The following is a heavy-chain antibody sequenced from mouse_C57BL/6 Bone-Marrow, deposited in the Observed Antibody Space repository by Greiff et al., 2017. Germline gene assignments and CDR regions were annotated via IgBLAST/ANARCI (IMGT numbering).Heavy chain of an antibody. V-gene: IGHV1-50*01. CDR2: IDPSDSYT. CDR3: ARSVITTVVAKGWYFDV. J-gene: IGHJ1*03. CDR1: GYTFTSYW. D-gene: IGHD1-1*01. Sequence: VQLQQPGAELVKPGASVKLSCKASGYTFTSYWMQWVKQRPGQGLEWIGEIDPSDSYTNYNQKFKGKATLTVDTSSSTAYMQLSSLTSEDSAVYYCARSVITTVVAKGWYFDVWGTGTTVTVSS.